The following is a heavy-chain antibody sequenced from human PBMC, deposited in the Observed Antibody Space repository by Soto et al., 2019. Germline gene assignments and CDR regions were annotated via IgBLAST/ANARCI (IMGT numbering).Heavy chain of an antibody. CDR3: ARADFGVIMTDAFDI. CDR1: GFTFNNYA. CDR2: ISEGGGST. Sequence: EVQLLESGGGLVQPGGSLSLSCAASGFTFNNYAMSRVRQTPGKGLEWVAVISEGGGSTYYADSVKGLFTFSRDNYKDPLYVQMTSLRAEDTAVYYCARADFGVIMTDAFDIWGQGTMVTVAS. J-gene: IGHJ3*02. D-gene: IGHD3-3*01. V-gene: IGHV3-23*01.